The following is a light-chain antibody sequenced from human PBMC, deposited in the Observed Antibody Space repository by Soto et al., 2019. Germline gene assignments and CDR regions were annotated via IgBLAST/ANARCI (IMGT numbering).Light chain of an antibody. CDR2: AAS. CDR3: QQTYSTPLT. CDR1: QSIVSY. Sequence: DIQMTQSPSSLSASVGDRVTITCRASQSIVSYLNWYQQRPGKAPKFLIYAASNLQSGVPSRFSGSGSATDFTLTISSLQPADFATYYCQQTYSTPLTFGQGTKVEIK. V-gene: IGKV1-39*01. J-gene: IGKJ1*01.